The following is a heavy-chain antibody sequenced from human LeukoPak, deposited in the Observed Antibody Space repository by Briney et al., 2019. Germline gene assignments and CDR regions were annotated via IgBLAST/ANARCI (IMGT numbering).Heavy chain of an antibody. CDR3: ARASGLQFLEPGEFDP. CDR1: GGSISSGSYY. D-gene: IGHD3-3*01. J-gene: IGHJ5*02. CDR2: IYTSGST. V-gene: IGHV4-61*02. Sequence: SQTLSLTCTVSGGSISSGSYYWSWIRQPAGKGLEWIGRIYTSGSTNYNPSLKSQVTISVDTSKNQFSLKLSSVTAADTAVYYCARASGLQFLEPGEFDPWGQGTLVTVSS.